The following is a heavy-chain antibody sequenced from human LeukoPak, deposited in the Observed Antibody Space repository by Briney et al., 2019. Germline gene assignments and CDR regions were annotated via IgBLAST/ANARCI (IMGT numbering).Heavy chain of an antibody. CDR3: ARDDYGGMDV. J-gene: IGHJ6*04. CDR1: GFSFSSYA. D-gene: IGHD4-23*01. CDR2: ISSSSSYI. Sequence: GGSLGLSCAASGFSFSSYAMHWVRLAPGKGLEWVSSISSSSSYIYYADSVKGRFTISRDNAKNSLYLQMNSLRAEDTAVYYCARDDYGGMDVWGKGTTVTVSS. V-gene: IGHV3-21*01.